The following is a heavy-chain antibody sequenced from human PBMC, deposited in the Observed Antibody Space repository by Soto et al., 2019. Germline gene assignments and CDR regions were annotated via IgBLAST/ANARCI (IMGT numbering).Heavy chain of an antibody. CDR2: IYHSGST. V-gene: IGHV4-4*02. CDR3: AIYDSSGSRGFQH. Sequence: PSETLSLTCAVSGDSISSSKWWSWVRQPPGKGLEWIGEIYHSGSTNYNPSLKSRVIISVDKSKNQFSLKLSSVTAADTAVYYCAIYDSSGSRGFQHWGQGTLVTVSS. J-gene: IGHJ1*01. CDR1: GDSISSSKW. D-gene: IGHD3-22*01.